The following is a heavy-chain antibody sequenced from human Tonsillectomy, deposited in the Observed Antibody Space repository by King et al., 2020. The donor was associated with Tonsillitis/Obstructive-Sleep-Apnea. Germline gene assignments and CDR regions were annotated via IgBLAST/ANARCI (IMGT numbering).Heavy chain of an antibody. V-gene: IGHV3-64D*06. CDR2: ISSNGGST. D-gene: IGHD2-2*01. J-gene: IGHJ4*02. CDR3: VKEGSDCSSTSCYEARYYFDY. CDR1: GFTFSSYA. Sequence: QLVQSGGGLVQPGGSLRLSCSASGFTFSSYAMHWVRQAPGKGLEYVSAISSNGGSTYYADSVKGRFTISRDNFKNTLYLQMSSLRAEDTAVYYCVKEGSDCSSTSCYEARYYFDYWGQGTLVTVSS.